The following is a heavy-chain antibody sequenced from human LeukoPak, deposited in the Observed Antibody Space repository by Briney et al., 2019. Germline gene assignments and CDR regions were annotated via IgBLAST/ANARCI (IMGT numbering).Heavy chain of an antibody. J-gene: IGHJ4*02. CDR3: ASSYCSGGSCYAFDY. CDR2: ISKSSSYI. Sequence: GGSLSLPCAASGFTFSSYSMNWVRQAPGKGLEWVSCISKSSSYIDYAGSVKGRFTISRDNAKHSLYLQMNSLRAEDTAVYYCASSYCSGGSCYAFDYWGQGTLVTVSS. V-gene: IGHV3-21*01. CDR1: GFTFSSYS. D-gene: IGHD2-15*01.